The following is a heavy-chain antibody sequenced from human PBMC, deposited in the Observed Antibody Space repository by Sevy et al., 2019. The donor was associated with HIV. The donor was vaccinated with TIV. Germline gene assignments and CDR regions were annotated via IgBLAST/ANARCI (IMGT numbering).Heavy chain of an antibody. D-gene: IGHD3-22*01. V-gene: IGHV3-23*01. CDR3: AKGGSTSGYYLNYFAY. CDR2: VRGGGDTT. CDR1: GFTFNNYA. J-gene: IGHJ4*02. Sequence: GGSLRLSCAASGFTFNNYAMTWVRQAPGKGLEWVSAVRGGGDTTYYADSVKGRFTIARDNSKNTRYLQMNSLRAEDTAVYYCAKGGSTSGYYLNYFAYWGQGTLVTVSS.